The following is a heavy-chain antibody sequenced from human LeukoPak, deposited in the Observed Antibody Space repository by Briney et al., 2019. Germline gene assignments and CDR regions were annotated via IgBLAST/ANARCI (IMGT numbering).Heavy chain of an antibody. J-gene: IGHJ5*02. Sequence: PQASAKVSCKASGFIFTDYGISWVRQAPGQGLEWMGWISAKNGNTNYAQKFQGRVTMTTDTSMTTAYMELRSLRYDDTAVYYCATTKSAMVSCFDPWGQGTLVTVSS. D-gene: IGHD5-18*01. CDR2: ISAKNGNT. V-gene: IGHV1-18*01. CDR3: ATTKSAMVSCFDP. CDR1: GFIFTDYG.